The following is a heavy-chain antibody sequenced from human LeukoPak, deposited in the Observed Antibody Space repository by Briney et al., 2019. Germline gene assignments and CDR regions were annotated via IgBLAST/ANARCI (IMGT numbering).Heavy chain of an antibody. CDR1: GYTFTSYA. CDR2: INAGNGNT. J-gene: IGHJ5*02. Sequence: ASVKVSCKASGYTFTSYAMHWVRQAPGQRLEWMGWINAGNGNTKYSQKFQGRVTITRDTSASTAYMELSSLRSEDTAVYYCARDLDYYDSSDWFDPWGQGTLVTVPS. CDR3: ARDLDYYDSSDWFDP. D-gene: IGHD3-22*01. V-gene: IGHV1-3*01.